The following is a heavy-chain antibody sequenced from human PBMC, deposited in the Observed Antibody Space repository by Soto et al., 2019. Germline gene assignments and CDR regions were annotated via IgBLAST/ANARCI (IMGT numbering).Heavy chain of an antibody. CDR2: INHSGST. V-gene: IGHV4-34*01. Sequence: PSETLSLTCAVYGGSFSGYYWSWIRQPPGKGLEWIGEINHSGSTNYNPSLKSRVTISVDTSKNQCSLKLSSVTTADTAVYYCARVQVRGVTWGYYYYYYMDVWGKGTTVTVSS. CDR3: ARVQVRGVTWGYYYYYYMDV. D-gene: IGHD3-10*01. CDR1: GGSFSGYY. J-gene: IGHJ6*03.